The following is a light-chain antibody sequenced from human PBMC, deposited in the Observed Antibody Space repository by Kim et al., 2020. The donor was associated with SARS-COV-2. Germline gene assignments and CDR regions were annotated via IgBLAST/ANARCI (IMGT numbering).Light chain of an antibody. CDR3: QQYYSYPYT. CDR1: QGISSY. CDR2: AAS. Sequence: AIRITQSPSSLSASTGDRVTITCRASQGISSYLAWYQQKPGKAPKLLIYAASTLQSGVPSRFSGSRSGTDFTLTISCLQSEDFATYYCQQYYSYPYTFGQGTKLEI. J-gene: IGKJ2*01. V-gene: IGKV1-8*01.